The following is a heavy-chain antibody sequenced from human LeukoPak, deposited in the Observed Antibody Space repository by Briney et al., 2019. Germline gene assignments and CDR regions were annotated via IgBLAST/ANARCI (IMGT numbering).Heavy chain of an antibody. J-gene: IGHJ3*02. CDR2: ISKNGDST. CDR1: GFTFSLYV. V-gene: IGHV3-64D*06. CDR3: LARPDAYDI. Sequence: GGSLRLSCSASGFTFSLYVMQWVRQAPGKGLEYVSGISKNGDSTYYADSVKGRFTISRDNSKNTLYFQMSSLRTGDTAVYYCLARPDAYDIWGQGTMVTVSS.